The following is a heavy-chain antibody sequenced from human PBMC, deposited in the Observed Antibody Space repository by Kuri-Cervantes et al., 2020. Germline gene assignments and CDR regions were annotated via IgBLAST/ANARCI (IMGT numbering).Heavy chain of an antibody. Sequence: ASVKVSCKASGYTFTRNGISWVRQAPGQGLEWMGWINTYNVNTNYAQKLQGRVTMTTDTSTSTAYMELRSLRSDDTAVYYCARARRDVYNPYYYVDVWGKGTTVTVSS. CDR1: GYTFTRNG. J-gene: IGHJ6*03. D-gene: IGHD5-24*01. CDR2: INTYNVNT. CDR3: ARARRDVYNPYYYVDV. V-gene: IGHV1-18*01.